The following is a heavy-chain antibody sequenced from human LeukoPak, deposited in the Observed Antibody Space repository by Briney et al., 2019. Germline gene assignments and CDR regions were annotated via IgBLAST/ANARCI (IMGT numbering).Heavy chain of an antibody. CDR2: INHSGST. J-gene: IGHJ4*02. V-gene: IGHV4-34*01. Sequence: PSETLSLTCAVYGGSFSGYYWSWIRQPPGKGLEWIGEINHSGSTNYNPSLKSRVTISVDTSKNQFSLKLSSVTAADTAVYYCARRRSAFTTVVTAGRGAYFDYWGQGTLVTVSS. CDR3: ARRRSAFTTVVTAGRGAYFDY. D-gene: IGHD4-23*01. CDR1: GGSFSGYY.